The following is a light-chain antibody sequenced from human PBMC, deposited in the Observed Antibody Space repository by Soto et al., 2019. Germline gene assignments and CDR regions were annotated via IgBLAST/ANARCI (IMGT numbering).Light chain of an antibody. CDR3: QQDYNYPRT. Sequence: DIQMTQSPSTLSASVGDRVTVTCRASQSVSSWLAWYQQKPGKAPKLLIYDASSLESGVPSRFSGSGSGTEFTLTISSLQPDDFATYYCQQDYNYPRTFGQGTKV. V-gene: IGKV1-5*03. CDR1: QSVSSW. CDR2: DAS. J-gene: IGKJ1*01.